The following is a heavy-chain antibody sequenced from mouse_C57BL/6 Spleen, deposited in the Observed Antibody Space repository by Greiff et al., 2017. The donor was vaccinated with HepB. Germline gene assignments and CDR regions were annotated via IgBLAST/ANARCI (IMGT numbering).Heavy chain of an antibody. CDR2: IDPSDSYT. Sequence: QVHVKQPGAELVMPGASVKLSCKASGYTFTSYWMHWVKQRPGQGLEWIGEIDPSDSYTNYNQKFKGKSTLTVDKSSSTAYMQLSSLTSEDSAVYYCARNYYGSSYVGYFDVWGTGTTVTVSS. CDR3: ARNYYGSSYVGYFDV. V-gene: IGHV1-69*01. J-gene: IGHJ1*03. D-gene: IGHD1-1*01. CDR1: GYTFTSYW.